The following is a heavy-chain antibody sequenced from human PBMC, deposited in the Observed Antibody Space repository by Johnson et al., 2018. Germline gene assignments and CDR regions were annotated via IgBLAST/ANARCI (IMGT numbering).Heavy chain of an antibody. Sequence: QVQLVQSGAEVKKXGSSXKVXCKASGGTFSRYAISWVRQAPGQGLEWMGGIITIFGTANYAQKFQGRVTITADESTSKAYTGLSSLRSEDTAVYYCATTGGMDVWGQGTTVTVSS. CDR3: ATTGGMDV. D-gene: IGHD3-10*01. J-gene: IGHJ6*02. V-gene: IGHV1-69*12. CDR2: IITIFGTA. CDR1: GGTFSRYA.